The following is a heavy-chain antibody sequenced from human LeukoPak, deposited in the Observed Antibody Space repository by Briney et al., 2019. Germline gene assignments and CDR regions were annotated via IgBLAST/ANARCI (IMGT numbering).Heavy chain of an antibody. V-gene: IGHV4-31*03. CDR1: GGSISSGGYY. Sequence: SQTLSHTCTVSGGSISSGGYYWSWIRQHPGKGLEWIGYIYYSGSTYYNPSLKSRVTISVDTSKNQFSLKLSSVTAADTAVYYCARARGGYQLPTFDYWGQGTLVTVSS. D-gene: IGHD2-2*01. CDR2: IYYSGST. J-gene: IGHJ4*02. CDR3: ARARGGYQLPTFDY.